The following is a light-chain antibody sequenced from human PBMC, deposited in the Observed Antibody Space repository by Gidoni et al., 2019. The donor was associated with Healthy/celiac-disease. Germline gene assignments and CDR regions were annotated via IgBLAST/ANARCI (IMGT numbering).Light chain of an antibody. CDR1: SSDVGGYNY. CDR3: SSYTSSSTKV. J-gene: IGLJ3*02. Sequence: QSALPQPASVSGSPGQSITISCTGTSSDVGGYNYVSWYQQHPGKAPKLMMYEVSNRPSGVSNRFSGSKSGNTASLTISGLQAEDEADYYCSSYTSSSTKVFGGGTKLNVL. V-gene: IGLV2-14*01. CDR2: EVS.